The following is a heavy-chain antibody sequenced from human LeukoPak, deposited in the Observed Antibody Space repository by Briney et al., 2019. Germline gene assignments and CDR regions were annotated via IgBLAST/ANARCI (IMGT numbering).Heavy chain of an antibody. V-gene: IGHV4-38-2*02. J-gene: IGHJ5*02. CDR3: ARDAAAGGLHWFDP. CDR2: IYYSGST. D-gene: IGHD6-13*01. Sequence: SETLSLTCTVSGYSISSGYYWGWIRQPPGKGLEWIGSIYYSGSTYYNPSLKSRVTISVDTSKNQFSLKLSSVTAADTAVYYCARDAAAGGLHWFDPWGQGTLVTVSS. CDR1: GYSISSGYY.